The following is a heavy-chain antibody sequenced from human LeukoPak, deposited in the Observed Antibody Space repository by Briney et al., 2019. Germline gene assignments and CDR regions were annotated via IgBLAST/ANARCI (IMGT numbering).Heavy chain of an antibody. V-gene: IGHV4-30-4*01. CDR1: GGSISSGDYY. J-gene: IGHJ5*02. CDR3: ARDGAYYDSSGYYTNWFDP. D-gene: IGHD3-22*01. Sequence: PSQTLSLTCTVSGGSISSGDYYWSWIRQPPGKGLEWIGYIYYSGSTYYNPSLKSRVTISVDTSKNQFSLKLSSVTAADTAVYCCARDGAYYDSSGYYTNWFDPWGQGTLVTVSS. CDR2: IYYSGST.